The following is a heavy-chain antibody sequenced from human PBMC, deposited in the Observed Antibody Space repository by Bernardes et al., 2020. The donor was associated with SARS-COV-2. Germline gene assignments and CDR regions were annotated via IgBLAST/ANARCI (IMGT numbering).Heavy chain of an antibody. D-gene: IGHD3-16*01. V-gene: IGHV4-39*01. CDR1: GDSIVTSRYF. CDR2: TSHSGTT. J-gene: IGHJ5*02. CDR3: ARHEYGGGRDRLDP. Sequence: SETLSLTCSVSGDSIVTSRYFWGWVRQAPGKGLEWIGCTSHSGTTYYNPSIRRPITMSVDTSKNQLSLTLSSVTAADTGMYYCARHEYGGGRDRLDPWGQGTPVIVSS.